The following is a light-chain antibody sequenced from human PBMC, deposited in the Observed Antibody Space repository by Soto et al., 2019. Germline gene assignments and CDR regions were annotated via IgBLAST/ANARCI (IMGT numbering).Light chain of an antibody. J-gene: IGLJ3*02. V-gene: IGLV2-14*03. CDR3: CSYTTSSTWV. Sequence: QSALTQPASVSGSPGQSITLSCTGTSSDIGNYNYVSWFQQHPGNAPKLIIYEVNNRPSGVSNRFSGSKSGNTASLTISGLQAEDEADYYCCSYTTSSTWVFGGGTKLTVL. CDR2: EVN. CDR1: SSDIGNYNY.